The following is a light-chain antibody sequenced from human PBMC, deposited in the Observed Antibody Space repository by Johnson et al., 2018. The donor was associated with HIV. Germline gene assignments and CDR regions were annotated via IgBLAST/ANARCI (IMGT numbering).Light chain of an antibody. Sequence: QSVLTQPPSASGTPGQRVTISCSGSSSNIGSNTVNWYQQLPGTAPKLLIYRNNQRPSGVPDRFSGSKSGTSASLAISGLQGEDEADYYCGAWDSSLRTAFFGTGTKVTVL. CDR2: RNN. CDR3: GAWDSSLRTAF. J-gene: IGLJ1*01. CDR1: SSNIGSNT. V-gene: IGLV1-44*01.